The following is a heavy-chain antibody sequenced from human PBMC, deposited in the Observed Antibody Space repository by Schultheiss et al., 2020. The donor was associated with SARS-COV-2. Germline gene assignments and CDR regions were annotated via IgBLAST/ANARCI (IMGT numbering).Heavy chain of an antibody. CDR3: ARRRGWLHKSTRVDAFDI. CDR1: GFTFSSYA. V-gene: IGHV4-38-2*01. J-gene: IGHJ3*02. CDR2: IYHSGST. Sequence: GSLRLSCSASGFTFSSYAMHWVRQPPGKGLEWIGSIYHSGSTYYNPSLKSRVTISVDTSKNQFSLKLSSVTAADTAVYYCARRRGWLHKSTRVDAFDIWGQGTMVTVSS. D-gene: IGHD5-24*01.